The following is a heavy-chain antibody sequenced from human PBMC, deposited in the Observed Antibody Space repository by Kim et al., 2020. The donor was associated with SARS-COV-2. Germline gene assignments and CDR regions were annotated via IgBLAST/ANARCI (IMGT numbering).Heavy chain of an antibody. CDR2: IIPMSVSA. CDR3: ARSLGHSGYNDAFEI. D-gene: IGHD5-12*01. J-gene: IGHJ3*02. V-gene: IGHV1-69*13. CDR1: GYTFSSHD. Sequence: SVKVSCKASGYTFSSHDISWVRQAPGQGLEWLGIIIPMSVSANSALTLQGRFTITADASTKTVYMEVNSLTSEDTAVYYCARSLGHSGYNDAFEIWGQGTMVTVSS.